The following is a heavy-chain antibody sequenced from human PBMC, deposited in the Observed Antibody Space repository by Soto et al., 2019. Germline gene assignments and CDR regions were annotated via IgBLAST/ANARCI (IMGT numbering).Heavy chain of an antibody. J-gene: IGHJ5*02. V-gene: IGHV1-18*01. Sequence: QVQLVQSGAEVKKPGASVKVSCKASGYTFTSSGISWVRQAPGQGLEWMGWISAYNGNTNYAQTLQGRVTMTTDTSTSTAYMELRSLRSDDTAVYYCARDQDIVVVPAANWFDPWGQGTLVTVSS. CDR3: ARDQDIVVVPAANWFDP. D-gene: IGHD2-2*01. CDR1: GYTFTSSG. CDR2: ISAYNGNT.